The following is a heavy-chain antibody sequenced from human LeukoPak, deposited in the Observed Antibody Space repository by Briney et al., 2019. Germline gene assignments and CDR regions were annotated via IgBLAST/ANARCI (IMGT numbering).Heavy chain of an antibody. CDR3: ARVMWYGSGSYSINYYYYMDV. D-gene: IGHD3-10*01. CDR1: GDSITSISSSSYY. V-gene: IGHV4-39*07. J-gene: IGHJ6*03. CDR2: IYYSGST. Sequence: SETLSLTCTVSGDSITSISSSSYYWGWIRQPPGKGLEWIGSIYYSGSTYYNPSLKSRVTISVDTSKNQFSLKLSSVTAADTAVYYCARVMWYGSGSYSINYYYYMDVWGKGTTVTVSS.